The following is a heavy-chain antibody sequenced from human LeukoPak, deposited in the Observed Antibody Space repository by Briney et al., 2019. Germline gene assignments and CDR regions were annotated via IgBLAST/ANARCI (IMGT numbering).Heavy chain of an antibody. Sequence: ASVKVSCKASGGTFSSYAISWVRPAPGQGLEWMERIIPIFGTANYAQKFQGRVTITTDESTSTAYMELSSLRSEDTAVYYCARAYDSSGYSAYFDYWGQGTLVTVSS. CDR1: GGTFSSYA. D-gene: IGHD3-22*01. J-gene: IGHJ4*02. CDR3: ARAYDSSGYSAYFDY. V-gene: IGHV1-69*05. CDR2: IIPIFGTA.